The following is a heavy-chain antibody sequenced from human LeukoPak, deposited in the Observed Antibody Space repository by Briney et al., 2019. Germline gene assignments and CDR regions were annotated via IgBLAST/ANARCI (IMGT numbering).Heavy chain of an antibody. CDR3: ARGPDIVVIPIVDDSFDI. CDR1: GLSFSSFW. J-gene: IGHJ3*02. Sequence: PGGSLRLSCVTSGLSFSSFWMNWVRRAPGKGLEWVSSIGSNSEYIYYADSVKGRFTSSRDNAKNSLSLQMNSLRAEDTAVYYCARGPDIVVIPIVDDSFDIWGQGTVVTVSS. CDR2: IGSNSEYI. D-gene: IGHD2-2*01. V-gene: IGHV3-21*01.